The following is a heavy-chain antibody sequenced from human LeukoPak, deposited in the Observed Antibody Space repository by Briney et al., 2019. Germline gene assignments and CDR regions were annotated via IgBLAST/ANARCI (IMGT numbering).Heavy chain of an antibody. CDR3: ARHLSGGATLSNFDY. Sequence: SETLSLTCTVSGGSISTSNYYWGWIRQPPGKGLEWIGNIFYSGSTYYSPSFQGQVTISADKSISTAYLQWSSLQASDTAIYYCARHLSGGATLSNFDYWGQGTLVTVSS. V-gene: IGHV4-39*07. J-gene: IGHJ4*02. CDR2: IFYSGST. CDR1: GGSISTSNYY. D-gene: IGHD1-26*01.